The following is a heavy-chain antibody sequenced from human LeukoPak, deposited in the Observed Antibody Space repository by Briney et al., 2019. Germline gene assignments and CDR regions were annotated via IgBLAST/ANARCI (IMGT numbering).Heavy chain of an antibody. V-gene: IGHV3-48*04. CDR1: GFTFSSYS. Sequence: GGSLRLSCAASGFTFSSYSMNWVRQAPGKGLEWVSYISKSSDRIYHADSVKGRFTISRDNAKNSLYLQMDSLRAEDTAVYYCARDLLNDEGIIYFFDKWGQGPLVTVSS. CDR2: ISKSSDRI. D-gene: IGHD3-16*01. CDR3: ARDLLNDEGIIYFFDK. J-gene: IGHJ4*02.